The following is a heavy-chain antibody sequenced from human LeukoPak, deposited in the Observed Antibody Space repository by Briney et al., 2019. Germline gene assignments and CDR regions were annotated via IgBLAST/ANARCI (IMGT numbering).Heavy chain of an antibody. CDR1: GFTFSSYG. V-gene: IGHV3-30*18. Sequence: GRSLRLSCAASGFTFSSYGMHWVRQAPGKGLEWVAVISYDGSNKYYADSVKGRFTISRDNSKNTLYLQMNSLRAEDTAVYYCAKDLSVVRQWLVLGDCWGQGTLVTVSS. CDR2: ISYDGSNK. CDR3: AKDLSVVRQWLVLGDC. D-gene: IGHD6-19*01. J-gene: IGHJ4*02.